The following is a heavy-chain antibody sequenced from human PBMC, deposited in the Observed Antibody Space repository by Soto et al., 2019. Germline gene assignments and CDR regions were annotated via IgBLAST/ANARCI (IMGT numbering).Heavy chain of an antibody. Sequence: PSETLSLTCTVSGVSITSYYWSWIRQPPGKGLEWIGYVYYSGYTNYNPSLKSRVTISVDTSKNQFSLNLSSVTAADTAVYYCARRDTSGYYFYWGQGTLVTVS. CDR2: VYYSGYT. D-gene: IGHD3-22*01. CDR3: ARRDTSGYYFY. CDR1: GVSITSYY. V-gene: IGHV4-59*01. J-gene: IGHJ4*02.